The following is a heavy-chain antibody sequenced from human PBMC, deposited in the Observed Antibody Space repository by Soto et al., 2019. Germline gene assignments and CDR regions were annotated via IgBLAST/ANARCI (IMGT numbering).Heavy chain of an antibody. CDR1: GGTCSSYA. J-gene: IGHJ4*02. CDR3: ARGGLAARLMGNY. V-gene: IGHV1-69*06. D-gene: IGHD6-6*01. Sequence: SVKFSGEASGGTCSSYAISWLRQAPGQGLEWMGVIIPIFGTANYAQKFQGRVTITADKSTSTAYMELSSLRSEDTAVYYCARGGLAARLMGNYWGQGTLVTVSS. CDR2: IIPIFGTA.